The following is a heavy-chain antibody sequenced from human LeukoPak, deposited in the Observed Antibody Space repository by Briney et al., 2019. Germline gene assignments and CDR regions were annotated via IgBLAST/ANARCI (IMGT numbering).Heavy chain of an antibody. J-gene: IGHJ4*02. V-gene: IGHV4-59*01. CDR2: IYYSGST. CDR3: ARDLSLDY. Sequence: SETLSLTCTVSGGSISSYYWSWIRQPPGKGLEWIGYIYYSGSTNCNPSLKSRVTISVDTSKNQFSLKLSSVIAADTAVYYCARDLSLDYWGQGTLVTVSS. CDR1: GGSISSYY.